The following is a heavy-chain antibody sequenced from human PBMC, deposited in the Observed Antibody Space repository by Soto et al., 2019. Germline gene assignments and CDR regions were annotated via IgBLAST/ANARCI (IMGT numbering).Heavy chain of an antibody. D-gene: IGHD6-6*01. CDR1: GGTFSSYA. V-gene: IGHV1-69*13. J-gene: IGHJ4*02. CDR3: ARLGLYSSSSGLDY. CDR2: IIPIFGTA. Sequence: SVKVSCKASGGTFSSYAISWVRQAPGQGLEWMGGIIPIFGTANYAQKFQGRVTITADESTSTAYRELSSLRSEDTAVYYCARLGLYSSSSGLDYWGQGTLVTVSS.